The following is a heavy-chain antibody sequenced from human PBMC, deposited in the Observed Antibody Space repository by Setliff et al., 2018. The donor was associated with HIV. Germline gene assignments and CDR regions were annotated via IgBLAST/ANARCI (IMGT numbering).Heavy chain of an antibody. D-gene: IGHD3-10*01. CDR2: ICNSGVT. J-gene: IGHJ5*02. V-gene: IGHV4-4*09. CDR3: ARAPHVSGNFGWFDP. Sequence: PSETLSLTCTVSGGSISSYYWSWIRQSPGEGLEWIGYICNSGVTNYNPSLKSVVTVSADTSKNQFSLTLRSVTAADTAVYYCARAPHVSGNFGWFDPWGQGTLVTVSS. CDR1: GGSISSYY.